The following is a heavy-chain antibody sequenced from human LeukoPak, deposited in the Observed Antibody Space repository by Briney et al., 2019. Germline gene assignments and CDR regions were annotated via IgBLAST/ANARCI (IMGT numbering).Heavy chain of an antibody. CDR1: GITFSSYS. V-gene: IGHV3-23*01. CDR3: ARDPTELQLLSYYFDY. CDR2: ISFSGTTT. D-gene: IGHD2-2*01. J-gene: IGHJ4*02. Sequence: PGGPLRLSCAASGITFSSYSMSWVRQAPGKGLEWVSSISFSGTTTYYADSVKGRFTVSRDNSKNTLYLQMDGLRAEDTAVYYCARDPTELQLLSYYFDYWDQGTLVAVSS.